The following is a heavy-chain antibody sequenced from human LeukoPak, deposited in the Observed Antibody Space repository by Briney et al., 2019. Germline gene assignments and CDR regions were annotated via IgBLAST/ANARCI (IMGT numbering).Heavy chain of an antibody. Sequence: ASVKVSCKASGYTFTSYDINWVRQATGQGLEWMGWMNPNSGNTGYAQKFQGRVTMTRNTSISTAYMELSSLRSEDTAVYYCARGNDILTGYYNGYYYYYMDVWGKGTTVTISS. CDR3: ARGNDILTGYYNGYYYYYMDV. V-gene: IGHV1-8*01. J-gene: IGHJ6*03. CDR2: MNPNSGNT. CDR1: GYTFTSYD. D-gene: IGHD3-9*01.